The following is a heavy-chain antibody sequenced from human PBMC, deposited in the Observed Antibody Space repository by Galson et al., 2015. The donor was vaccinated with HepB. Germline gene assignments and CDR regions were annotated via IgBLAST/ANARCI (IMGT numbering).Heavy chain of an antibody. CDR2: ISSSSSYI. Sequence: LRLSCAASGFTFSSYSMNWVRQAPGNGLEWVSSISSSSSYIYYADSVKGRFTISRDNAKNSLYLQMNSLRAEDTAVYYCARGLYCSSTSCYFFYYYYYGMDVWGQGTTVTVSS. CDR1: GFTFSSYS. J-gene: IGHJ6*02. V-gene: IGHV3-21*01. D-gene: IGHD2-2*01. CDR3: ARGLYCSSTSCYFFYYYYYGMDV.